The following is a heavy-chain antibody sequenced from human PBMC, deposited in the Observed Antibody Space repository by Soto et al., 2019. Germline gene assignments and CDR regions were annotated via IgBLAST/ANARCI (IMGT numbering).Heavy chain of an antibody. CDR1: GFTFSSYA. CDR2: ISYDGSNK. D-gene: IGHD5-18*01. J-gene: IGHJ6*04. CDR3: ARAQGGIQMDV. V-gene: IGHV3-30-3*01. Sequence: QVQLVESGGGVVQPGRSLRLSCAASGFTFSSYAMHWVRQAPGKGLEWVAVISYDGSNKYYADSVKGRFTISRDNSKNTLYLQMNSLRAEDTAVYYCARAQGGIQMDVWGKGTTVTVSS.